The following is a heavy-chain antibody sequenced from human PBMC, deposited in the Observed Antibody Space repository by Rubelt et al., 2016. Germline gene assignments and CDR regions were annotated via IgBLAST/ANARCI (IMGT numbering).Heavy chain of an antibody. CDR1: RLY. D-gene: IGHD6-19*01. J-gene: IGHJ4*02. CDR2: IYYSGST. Sequence: RLYWGWIRQPPGKGLEWIGSIYYSGSTYYKPSLKSRVTISVDTFKNQFSLKLNSVTAADTAVYYCATGANFDSSGIWGQGTLVTVSS. CDR3: ATGANFDSSGI. V-gene: IGHV4-39*01.